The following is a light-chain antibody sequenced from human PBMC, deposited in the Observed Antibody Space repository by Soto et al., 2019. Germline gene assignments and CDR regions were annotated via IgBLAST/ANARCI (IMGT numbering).Light chain of an antibody. Sequence: EIVMTQSPATLSVSPGERATLSCRASQSVSSSLAWYQQRPGQAPRLLIFGASTRATDIPARFSGSGSGTEFTLTSTNRQSEDFEIYYCQHYNNWSTFGQGTRLEIK. V-gene: IGKV3-15*01. CDR1: QSVSSS. CDR3: QHYNNWST. J-gene: IGKJ5*01. CDR2: GAS.